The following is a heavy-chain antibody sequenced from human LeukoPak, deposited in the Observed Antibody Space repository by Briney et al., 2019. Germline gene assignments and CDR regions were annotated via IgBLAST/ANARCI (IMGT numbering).Heavy chain of an antibody. CDR2: MNPNSGNT. Sequence: GASVKVSCKASGYTFTTYDINWVRQAPGQGLEWMGLMNPNSGNTGYAQKFQGRVTMTRNTSISTAYMELSSLRSEDTAVYYCARGPNKSDGGNSGSAWFDPWGQGTLVTVSS. CDR1: GYTFTTYD. V-gene: IGHV1-8*01. D-gene: IGHD4-23*01. J-gene: IGHJ5*02. CDR3: ARGPNKSDGGNSGSAWFDP.